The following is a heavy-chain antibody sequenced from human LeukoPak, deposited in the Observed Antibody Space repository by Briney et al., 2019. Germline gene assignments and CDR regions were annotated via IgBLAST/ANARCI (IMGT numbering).Heavy chain of an antibody. CDR1: GGSISSYY. V-gene: IGHV4-4*07. J-gene: IGHJ3*02. D-gene: IGHD4-11*01. CDR2: IYSSGST. Sequence: SETLSLTCTVSGGSISSYYWSWIRQPAGKGLEWIGRIYSSGSTNYNPSLKSRVTISVDTSQNQFSLKLSSVTAADSAVYYCARVNVTTAVNDAFDIWGHGTMVTVSS. CDR3: ARVNVTTAVNDAFDI.